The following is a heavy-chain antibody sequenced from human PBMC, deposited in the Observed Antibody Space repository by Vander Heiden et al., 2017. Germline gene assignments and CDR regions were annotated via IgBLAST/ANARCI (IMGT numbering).Heavy chain of an antibody. Sequence: EVQLLESGGGLVPPGGSLRLSCAASGFTFSSYALSWVRQAPGKGLEWGSAISGSGGSTYYADSVKGRFTISRDNSKNTLYLQMNSLRAEDTAVYYCARELELSLPHFDYWGQGTLVTVSS. CDR2: ISGSGGST. CDR1: GFTFSSYA. V-gene: IGHV3-23*01. D-gene: IGHD1-7*01. J-gene: IGHJ4*02. CDR3: ARELELSLPHFDY.